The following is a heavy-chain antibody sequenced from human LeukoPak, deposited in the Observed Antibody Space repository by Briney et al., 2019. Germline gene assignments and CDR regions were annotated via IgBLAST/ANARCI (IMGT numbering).Heavy chain of an antibody. D-gene: IGHD1-26*01. CDR2: INPNSGGT. CDR1: GYTFTGYY. Sequence: GASVKVSCKASGYTFTGYYMHWVRQAPGQGLEWMGWINPNSGGTNYAQKFQGRVTMTRDTSISTAYMELSRLRSDDTAVYYCARGGYIVGATTSDYFDYWGQGTLVTVSS. V-gene: IGHV1-2*02. J-gene: IGHJ4*02. CDR3: ARGGYIVGATTSDYFDY.